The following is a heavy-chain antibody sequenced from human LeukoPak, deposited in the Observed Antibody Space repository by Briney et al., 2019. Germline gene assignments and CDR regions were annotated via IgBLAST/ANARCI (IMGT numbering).Heavy chain of an antibody. Sequence: SETLSLTCTVSGGSISSSSYYWSWIRQPPGKGLEWIGYTYYSGSTNYNPSLKSRVTISVDTSKNQFSLKLSSVTAADTAVYYCAGSRDGYTYYFDYWGQGTLVTVSS. D-gene: IGHD5-24*01. J-gene: IGHJ4*02. V-gene: IGHV4-61*01. CDR3: AGSRDGYTYYFDY. CDR1: GGSISSSSYY. CDR2: TYYSGST.